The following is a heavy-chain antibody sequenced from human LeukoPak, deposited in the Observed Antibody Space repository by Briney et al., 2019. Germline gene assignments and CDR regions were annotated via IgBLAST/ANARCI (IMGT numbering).Heavy chain of an antibody. CDR3: ARLTGYSSGWLSFPDY. D-gene: IGHD6-19*01. J-gene: IGHJ4*02. Sequence: SETLSLTCTVSGGSISSSSYYWGWLRQPPGKGLEWIGSIYYSGSTYYNPSLKSRVTISVDTSKNQFSLKLSSVTAADTAVYYCARLTGYSSGWLSFPDYWGQGTLVTVSS. V-gene: IGHV4-39*01. CDR2: IYYSGST. CDR1: GGSISSSSYY.